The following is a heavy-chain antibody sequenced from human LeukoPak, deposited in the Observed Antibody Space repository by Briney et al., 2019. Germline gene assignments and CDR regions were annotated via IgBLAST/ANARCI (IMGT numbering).Heavy chain of an antibody. CDR3: AKHSYRVDSFTDY. Sequence: PGGSLRLSCAASGFTVSSNYMTWVRQAPGKGLEWVSIIYSGGTSYYADSVKGRFTISRDKSKNTVYLQMNSLRAEDTAVYYCAKHSYRVDSFTDYWGQGTLVTVSS. D-gene: IGHD5-12*01. V-gene: IGHV3-53*01. CDR2: IYSGGTS. J-gene: IGHJ4*02. CDR1: GFTVSSNY.